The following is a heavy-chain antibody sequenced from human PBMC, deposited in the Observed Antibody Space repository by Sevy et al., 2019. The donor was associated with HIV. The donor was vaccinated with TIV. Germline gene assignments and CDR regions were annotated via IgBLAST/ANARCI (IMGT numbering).Heavy chain of an antibody. V-gene: IGHV4-30-4*01. CDR3: ARDYSGYDKSIAAAGLTSGLDAFDI. CDR2: IYYSGST. Sequence: SETLSLTCTVSGGSISSGDYYWSWIRQPPGKGLEWIGYIYYSGSTYYNPSRKSRVTISVDTSKNQFTLKLSSVTAAETAVYYCARDYSGYDKSIAAAGLTSGLDAFDIWGQGTMVTVSS. J-gene: IGHJ3*02. CDR1: GGSISSGDYY. D-gene: IGHD6-13*01.